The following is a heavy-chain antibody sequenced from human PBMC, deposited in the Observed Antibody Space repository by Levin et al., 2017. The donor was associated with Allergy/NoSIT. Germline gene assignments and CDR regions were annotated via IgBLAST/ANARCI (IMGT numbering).Heavy chain of an antibody. V-gene: IGHV3-30*04. J-gene: IGHJ6*02. Sequence: GGSLRLSCAASGFTFSSYAMHWVRQAPGKGLEWVAVISYDGSNKYYADSVKGRFTISRDNSKNTLYLQMNSLRAEDTAVYYCARDGPLYYYYGMDVWGQGTTVTVSS. CDR1: GFTFSSYA. CDR2: ISYDGSNK. CDR3: ARDGPLYYYYGMDV.